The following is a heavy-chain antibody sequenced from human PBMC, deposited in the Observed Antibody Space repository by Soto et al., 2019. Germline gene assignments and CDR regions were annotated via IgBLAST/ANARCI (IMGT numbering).Heavy chain of an antibody. CDR1: GFTFGSYW. CDR3: ACRGSNSWTYHYYYMDV. J-gene: IGHJ6*03. V-gene: IGHV3-74*01. D-gene: IGHD2-2*01. CDR2: INSNRSTT. Sequence: GWSLRLSCAASGFTFGSYWMNWVRQAPGKGLVWVSRINSNRSTTSYADSVKGRFTISRDNAKNTLYLQMNSLRAEDTAVYYCACRGSNSWTYHYYYMDVWGKGTTVTVSS.